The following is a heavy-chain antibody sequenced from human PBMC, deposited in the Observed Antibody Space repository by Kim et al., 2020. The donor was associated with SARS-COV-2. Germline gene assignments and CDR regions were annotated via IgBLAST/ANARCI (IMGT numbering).Heavy chain of an antibody. CDR3: ATSRAGALTHAFDI. V-gene: IGHV3-33*01. Sequence: GGSLRLSCAASGLTFSSFGMHWVRQAPGKGLEWVAIIWNDGNKKYYADSVKGRFSISRDNSKNTLYLQMNSLGVEDTAIYYCATSRAGALTHAFDIWGQGTMVTVSS. CDR1: GLTFSSFG. J-gene: IGHJ3*02. CDR2: IWNDGNKK. D-gene: IGHD3-10*01.